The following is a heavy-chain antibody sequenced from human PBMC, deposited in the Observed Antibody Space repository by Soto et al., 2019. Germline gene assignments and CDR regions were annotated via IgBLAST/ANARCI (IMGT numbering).Heavy chain of an antibody. Sequence: SETLXLTFTVPGGSISSYDWSWIRQPPGKGLEWIGYIYYSGSTNYNPSLKSRVTISVDTSKNQFSLKLSSVTAADTAIYYCASLNFYILTGYYAFDLWGQRTIVTVSS. V-gene: IGHV4-59*08. D-gene: IGHD3-9*01. J-gene: IGHJ3*01. CDR2: IYYSGST. CDR3: ASLNFYILTGYYAFDL. CDR1: GGSISSYD.